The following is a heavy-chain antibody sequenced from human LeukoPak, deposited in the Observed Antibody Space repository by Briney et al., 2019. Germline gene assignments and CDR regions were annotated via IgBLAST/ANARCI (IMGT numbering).Heavy chain of an antibody. J-gene: IGHJ6*02. CDR1: GGSISSSGYY. CDR3: ARGGTYYYGMDV. CDR2: IYYTGST. D-gene: IGHD1-26*01. V-gene: IGHV4-31*03. Sequence: PSETLSLTCTVSGGSISSSGYYWSWIRQHPGRGLEWIGYIYYTGSTYYNPSLKSRATISVDTSKNQFSLKLSSVTAADTAVYYCARGGTYYYGMDVWGQGTTVTVSS.